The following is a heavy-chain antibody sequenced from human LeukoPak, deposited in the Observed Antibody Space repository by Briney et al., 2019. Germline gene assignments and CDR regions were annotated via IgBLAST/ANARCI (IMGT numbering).Heavy chain of an antibody. CDR3: ARGLFKGYCSGGSCYYFDY. CDR1: GGSFSGYY. CDR2: ISHSGST. J-gene: IGHJ4*02. D-gene: IGHD2-15*01. V-gene: IGHV4-34*01. Sequence: SETLSLTCAVYGGSFSGYYWSWIRQPPGKGLEWIGEISHSGSTNYNPSLKSRVTISVDTSKNQFSLKLSSVTAADTAVYYCARGLFKGYCSGGSCYYFDYWGQGTLVTVSS.